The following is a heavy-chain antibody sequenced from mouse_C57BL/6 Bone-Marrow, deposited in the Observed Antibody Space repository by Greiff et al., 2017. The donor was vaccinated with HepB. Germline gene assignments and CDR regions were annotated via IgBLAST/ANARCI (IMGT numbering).Heavy chain of an antibody. V-gene: IGHV1-26*01. J-gene: IGHJ2*01. CDR2: INPNNGGT. CDR1: GYTFTDYY. D-gene: IGHD2-2*01. CDR3: ARAFMVTRDY. Sequence: EVQLQQSGPELVKPGASVKISCKASGYTFTDYYMNWVKQSHGKSLEWIGDINPNNGGTSYNQKFKGKATLTVDKSSSTAYMELRSLTSEDSAVYYCARAFMVTRDYWGQGTTLTVSS.